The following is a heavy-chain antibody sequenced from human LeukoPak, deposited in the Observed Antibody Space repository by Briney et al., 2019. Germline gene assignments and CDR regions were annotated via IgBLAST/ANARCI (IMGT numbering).Heavy chain of an antibody. V-gene: IGHV3-23*01. CDR2: ISGSGGST. Sequence: QPGGSLRLSCAASGFTFSSYAMSWVRQAPGKGMEWVSAISGSGGSTYYADSVKGRFTISRDNSKNTLYLQMNSLRAEDTAVYYCAKVLTFDYSGNWFDPWGQGTLVTVSS. CDR3: AKVLTFDYSGNWFDP. J-gene: IGHJ5*02. CDR1: GFTFSSYA. D-gene: IGHD3-9*01.